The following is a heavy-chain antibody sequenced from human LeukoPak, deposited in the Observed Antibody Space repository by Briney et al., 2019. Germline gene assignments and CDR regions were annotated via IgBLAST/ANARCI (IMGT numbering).Heavy chain of an antibody. CDR3: ARDGLWDDPFDI. Sequence: SETLSLTFTVSGGSISNYYWSWIRQPAGKGLEWIGRISTSGSTDYNPPLKSRVTMSVGTSKNQFSLKLNSVTAADTAVYYCARDGLWDDPFDIWGQGTMVTVSS. CDR1: GGSISNYY. J-gene: IGHJ3*02. V-gene: IGHV4-4*07. D-gene: IGHD1-26*01. CDR2: ISTSGST.